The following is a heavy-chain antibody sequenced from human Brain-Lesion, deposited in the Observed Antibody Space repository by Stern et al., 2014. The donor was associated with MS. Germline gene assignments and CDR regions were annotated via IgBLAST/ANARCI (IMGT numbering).Heavy chain of an antibody. J-gene: IGHJ4*02. CDR3: ARFPASRPHVFDS. CDR2: SDHSGST. V-gene: IGHV4-4*02. D-gene: IGHD6-13*01. CDR1: GGSISSSNW. Sequence: VQLVESGPGLVKPSGTLSLTCAVSGGSISSSNWWSWVRQSPGKGLEWIGESDHSGSTIYNPSLKSRVTESVDKSQNRFSLNLRSVTAADTAVYFCARFPASRPHVFDSWGQGTLVTVSS.